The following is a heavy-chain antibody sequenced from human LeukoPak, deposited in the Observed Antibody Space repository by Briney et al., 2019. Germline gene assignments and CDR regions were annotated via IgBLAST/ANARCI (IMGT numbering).Heavy chain of an antibody. CDR1: GGSFSGYY. D-gene: IGHD6-19*01. Sequence: SETLSLTCAVYGGSFSGYYWSWIRQPPGKGLEWIGEINHSGSTNYKPSLKSRVTMSVDTSKNQFSLKLNSVTAADTAVYYCARVSGWSGYYYMDVWGKGTTVTISS. CDR3: ARVSGWSGYYYMDV. J-gene: IGHJ6*03. CDR2: INHSGST. V-gene: IGHV4-34*01.